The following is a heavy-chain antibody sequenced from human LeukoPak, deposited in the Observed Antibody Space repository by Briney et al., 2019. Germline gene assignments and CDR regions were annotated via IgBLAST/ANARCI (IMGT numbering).Heavy chain of an antibody. Sequence: SETLSLTCTVSGGSISISTYYWGWVRQPPGKGLEWIGSIYSSGTTYYNPSLKGQFTISVDTSNNQFSLKLSSVTAADTAVYYCARVAHTKALNYDILTGYYGFWFDPWGQGTLVTVSS. J-gene: IGHJ5*02. CDR1: GGSISISTYY. CDR2: IYSSGTT. D-gene: IGHD3-9*01. CDR3: ARVAHTKALNYDILTGYYGFWFDP. V-gene: IGHV4-39*07.